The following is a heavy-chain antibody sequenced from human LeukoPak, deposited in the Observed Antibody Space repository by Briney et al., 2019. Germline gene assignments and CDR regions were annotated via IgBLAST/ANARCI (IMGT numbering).Heavy chain of an antibody. D-gene: IGHD4-17*01. CDR3: ARVISGLRGKPSFDP. V-gene: IGHV4-4*07. CDR2: IYTSGVT. CDR1: GGSISSYY. J-gene: IGHJ5*02. Sequence: PSETLSLTCTVSGGSISSYYWSWIRQPAGKGLEWIGRIYTSGVTHYNPSLDSRVTMSVDTSKNQFSLKLSSVTAADTAVYYCARVISGLRGKPSFDPWGQGTLVTVSS.